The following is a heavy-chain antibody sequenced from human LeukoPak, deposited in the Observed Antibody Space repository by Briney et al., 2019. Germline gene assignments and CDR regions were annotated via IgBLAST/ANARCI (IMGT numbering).Heavy chain of an antibody. CDR2: ISSSSSTI. CDR3: ARGSTYYDSSGQVPFDY. CDR1: GFTFSTYS. D-gene: IGHD3-22*01. Sequence: GGSLRLSCAASGFTFSTYSMNWVRQAPGKGLEWVSYISSSSSTIYYADPVKGRFTISRDNAKDSLYLQMNSLRAEDTAVYYCARGSTYYDSSGQVPFDYWGQGTLVTVSS. V-gene: IGHV3-48*01. J-gene: IGHJ4*02.